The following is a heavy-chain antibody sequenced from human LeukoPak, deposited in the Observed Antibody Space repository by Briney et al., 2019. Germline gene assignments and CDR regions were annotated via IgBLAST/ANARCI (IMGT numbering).Heavy chain of an antibody. CDR2: IIPIFGTA. CDR3: ARGRRGSYRIYYFDY. D-gene: IGHD3-16*02. J-gene: IGHJ4*02. CDR1: GGTFSSYA. V-gene: IGHV1-69*13. Sequence: GASVKVSCKASGGTFSSYAISWVRQAPGQGLEWMGGIIPIFGTANYAQKFQGRVTITADESTSTAYMGLSSLRSEDTAVYYCARGRRGSYRIYYFDYWGQGTLVTVSS.